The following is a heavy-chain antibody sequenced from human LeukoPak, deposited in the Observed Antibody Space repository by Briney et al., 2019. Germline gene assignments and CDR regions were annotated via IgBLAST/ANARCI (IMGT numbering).Heavy chain of an antibody. CDR3: AVGRYGSGSYYNGDY. CDR1: GGTFSSYA. D-gene: IGHD3-10*01. J-gene: IGHJ4*02. V-gene: IGHV1-69*13. Sequence: SVKVSCKASGGTFSSYAISWVRQAPGQGLERMGGIIPIFGTANYAQKFQGRVTITADESTSTAYMELSSMRSEDTAVYYCAVGRYGSGSYYNGDYWGQGTLVTVSS. CDR2: IIPIFGTA.